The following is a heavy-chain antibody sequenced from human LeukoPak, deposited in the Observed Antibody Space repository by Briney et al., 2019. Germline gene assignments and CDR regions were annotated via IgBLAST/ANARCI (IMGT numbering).Heavy chain of an antibody. CDR1: GGSILDSTYY. CDR2: IFYTGNT. CDR3: ARQSSGYYYGWFDP. D-gene: IGHD3-22*01. J-gene: IGHJ5*02. V-gene: IGHV4-39*01. Sequence: PSETLSLTCTVSGGSILDSTYYWAWIRQPPGKGLEWIATIFYTGNTHYNPSLRSRVTMSVDTVKNQFSLNLNSVTAADTAVYYCARQSSGYYYGWFDPWGQGTLVTVSS.